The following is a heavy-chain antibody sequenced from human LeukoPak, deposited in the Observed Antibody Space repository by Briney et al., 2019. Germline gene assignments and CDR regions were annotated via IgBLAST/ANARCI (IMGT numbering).Heavy chain of an antibody. CDR1: GFTFSSYS. CDR2: ISSSSSYI. J-gene: IGHJ4*02. Sequence: GGSLRLSCAASGFTFSSYSMNWVRQAPGKGLEWVSSISSSSSYIYYADSVKGRFTISRDNAKNSLYLQMNSLRAEDTAVYYCASEYCSSTSCYILGTGSDYWGQGTLVTVSS. V-gene: IGHV3-21*01. CDR3: ASEYCSSTSCYILGTGSDY. D-gene: IGHD2-2*02.